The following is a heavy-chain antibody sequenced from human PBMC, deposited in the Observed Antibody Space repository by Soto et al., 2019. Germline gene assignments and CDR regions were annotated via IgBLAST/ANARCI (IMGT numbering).Heavy chain of an antibody. Sequence: GGSLRLSCAASGFTFSSYAMHWVRQAPGKGLEWVAVISYDGSNKYYADSVKGRFTISRDNSKNTLYLQMNSLRAEDTAVYYCARDQGYCSGGSCYQTIYYYYGMDVWGQGTTVTVSS. CDR1: GFTFSSYA. D-gene: IGHD2-15*01. CDR3: ARDQGYCSGGSCYQTIYYYYGMDV. CDR2: ISYDGSNK. J-gene: IGHJ6*02. V-gene: IGHV3-30-3*01.